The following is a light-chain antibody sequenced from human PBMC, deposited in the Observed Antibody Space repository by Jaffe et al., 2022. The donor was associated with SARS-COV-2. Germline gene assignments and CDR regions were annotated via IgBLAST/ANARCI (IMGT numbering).Light chain of an antibody. Sequence: EIVLTQSPGTLSLSPGERATLSCRASQNVGSNYLAWYQQKPGQAPRLLIYDAASRATGIPDRFSGGGSGTDFTLSISRLEPEDFAVYYCQQYGSSPFTFGQGTKLEIK. CDR1: QNVGSNY. CDR3: QQYGSSPFT. CDR2: DAA. V-gene: IGKV3-20*01. J-gene: IGKJ2*01.